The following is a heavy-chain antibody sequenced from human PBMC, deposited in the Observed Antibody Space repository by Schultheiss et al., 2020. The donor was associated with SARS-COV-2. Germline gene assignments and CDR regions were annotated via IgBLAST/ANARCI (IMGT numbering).Heavy chain of an antibody. J-gene: IGHJ4*02. CDR3: AREGEGGSIDY. V-gene: IGHV4-39*07. CDR2: IYYSGST. CDR1: GGSISSSRHY. Sequence: SETLSLTCSVSGGSISSSRHYWGWIRQSPGKGLEWIGSIYYSGSTYYNPSLKSRVTISVDTSKNQFSLKLSSVTAADTAVYYCAREGEGGSIDYWGQGTLVTVSS. D-gene: IGHD1-26*01.